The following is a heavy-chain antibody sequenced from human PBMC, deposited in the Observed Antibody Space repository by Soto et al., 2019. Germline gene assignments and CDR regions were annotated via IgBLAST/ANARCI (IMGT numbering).Heavy chain of an antibody. D-gene: IGHD3-22*01. J-gene: IGHJ4*02. Sequence: SETLSLTCTVSGGSISSYYWSWIRQPPGKGLEWIGYIYYSGSTNYNPSLKSRVTISVDTSKNQFSLKLSSVTAADTAVYYCARSSSGYYYYFDYWGQGTLVTVSS. CDR1: GGSISSYY. V-gene: IGHV4-59*12. CDR3: ARSSSGYYYYFDY. CDR2: IYYSGST.